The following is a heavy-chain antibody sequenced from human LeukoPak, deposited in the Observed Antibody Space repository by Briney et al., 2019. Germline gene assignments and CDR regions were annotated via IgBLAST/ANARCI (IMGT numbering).Heavy chain of an antibody. CDR2: ISYDGSNK. V-gene: IGHV3-30-3*01. CDR3: AREEQLGALDY. CDR1: GFTFSSYA. D-gene: IGHD6-6*01. Sequence: GGSLRLSCAASGFTFSSYAMHWVRQAPGKGLEWVAVISYDGSNKYYADSVKGRFTISRDNSKNTLYLQMNSLRAEDTAVYYCAREEQLGALDYWGQGTLVTVSS. J-gene: IGHJ4*02.